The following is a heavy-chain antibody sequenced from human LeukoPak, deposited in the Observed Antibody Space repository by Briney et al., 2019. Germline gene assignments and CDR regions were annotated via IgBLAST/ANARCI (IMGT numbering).Heavy chain of an antibody. D-gene: IGHD3-10*01. CDR1: GYTFTGYY. CDR3: ARSMSPHYYGSRRYPVYFDY. V-gene: IGHV1-2*02. Sequence: GASVKVSCKASGYTFTGYYMHWVRQAPGQGLEWMGWINPNSGGTNYAQKFQGRVTMTRDTSISTAYMELSRLRSDDTAVYYCARSMSPHYYGSRRYPVYFDYWGQGTLVTVSS. J-gene: IGHJ4*02. CDR2: INPNSGGT.